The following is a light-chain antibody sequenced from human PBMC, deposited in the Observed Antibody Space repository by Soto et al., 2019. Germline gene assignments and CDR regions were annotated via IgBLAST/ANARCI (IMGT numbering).Light chain of an antibody. CDR2: EVS. Sequence: QSVLTQPASVSGSPGQSITIPCTGTSSDVGSYNLVSWYQQHPGKAPKLMIYEVSKRPSGVSNRFSGSKSGNTASLTISGPQAEDEADYYCCSYAGSSTYYVFGTGTKVTAL. CDR3: CSYAGSSTYYV. J-gene: IGLJ1*01. CDR1: SSDVGSYNL. V-gene: IGLV2-23*02.